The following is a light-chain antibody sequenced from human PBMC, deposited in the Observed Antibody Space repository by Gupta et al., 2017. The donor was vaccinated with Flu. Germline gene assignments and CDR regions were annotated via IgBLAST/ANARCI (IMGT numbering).Light chain of an antibody. V-gene: IGKV1-5*03. Sequence: DIQPTQSPSTLSASVGDRVTITSLASQSISSWLAWYPKKQGKAPKLRIYGASSLESGVTSRFSGSGSGTEFTLTISRLQPDDFATYYSQQYKRPSHSFGQGTKLEIK. J-gene: IGKJ2*03. CDR1: QSISSW. CDR2: GAS. CDR3: QQYKRPSHS.